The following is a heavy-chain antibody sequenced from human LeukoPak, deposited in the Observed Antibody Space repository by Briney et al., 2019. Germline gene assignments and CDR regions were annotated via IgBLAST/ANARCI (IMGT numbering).Heavy chain of an antibody. J-gene: IGHJ4*02. V-gene: IGHV3-30-3*01. Sequence: GRSLRLSCAASGFTFSNYAMHWVRQAPGKGLEWVAVISYDGSNNYYADSVKGRFTISRDNSKNTLYLQMNSLRAEDTTVYYCARDKVSGSSGWYYFDYWGQGTLVTVSS. CDR3: ARDKVSGSSGWYYFDY. D-gene: IGHD6-19*01. CDR1: GFTFSNYA. CDR2: ISYDGSNN.